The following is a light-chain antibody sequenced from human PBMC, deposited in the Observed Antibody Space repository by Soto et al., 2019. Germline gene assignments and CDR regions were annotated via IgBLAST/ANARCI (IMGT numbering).Light chain of an antibody. CDR2: GNS. Sequence: QSVLTQPPSVSGAPGQRVTISCTGSSSNIGAGYDVHWYQQLPGTAPQLHINGNSKRTSGVPDRFSGSKSGTSASLAITGLQADDEADYYCQSYDSSLSVVFGGGTKLTVL. J-gene: IGLJ2*01. CDR1: SSNIGAGYD. V-gene: IGLV1-40*01. CDR3: QSYDSSLSVV.